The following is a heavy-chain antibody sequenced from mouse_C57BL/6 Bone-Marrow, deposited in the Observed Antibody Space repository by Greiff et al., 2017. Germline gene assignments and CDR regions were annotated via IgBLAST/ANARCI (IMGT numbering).Heavy chain of an antibody. J-gene: IGHJ2*01. Sequence: VQLQQSGAELVKPGASVKMSCKASGYTFTTYPIEWMKQNHGKSLEWIGNFHPYNDDTKYNEKFKCKATLTVEKSSNAVFLELSRLTSDDAAVYYWSRSSTFFYYLDYWGQGTTLTVSS. CDR3: SRSSTFFYYLDY. D-gene: IGHD5-1*01. CDR1: GYTFTTYP. V-gene: IGHV1-47*01. CDR2: FHPYNDDT.